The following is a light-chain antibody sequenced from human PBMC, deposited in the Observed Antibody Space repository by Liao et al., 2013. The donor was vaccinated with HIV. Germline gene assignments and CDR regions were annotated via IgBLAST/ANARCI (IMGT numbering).Light chain of an antibody. J-gene: IGLJ1*01. V-gene: IGLV3-21*04. CDR2: YDS. CDR3: QLWDSSNHHPYV. Sequence: SYELTQPPSVSVAPGKTARITCGGNNIGNKGVHWYQQEPGQAPVLVIYYDSDRPSGIPERFSGSNSGNTATLTISRVEAGDEADYYCQLWDSSNHHPYVFGTGAKVTV. CDR1: NIGNKG.